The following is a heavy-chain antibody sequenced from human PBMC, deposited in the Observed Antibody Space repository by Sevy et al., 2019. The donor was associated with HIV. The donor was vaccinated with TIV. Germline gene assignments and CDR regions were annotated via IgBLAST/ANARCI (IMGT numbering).Heavy chain of an antibody. J-gene: IGHJ4*02. CDR3: TRGYYYDSSGYSDY. D-gene: IGHD3-22*01. V-gene: IGHV3-49*03. CDR1: GFTFGDYA. CDR2: IRSKDYGGAT. Sequence: GGSLRLSCTGSGFTFGDYAMSWFRQAPGMGLEWVGFIRSKDYGGATEYAASVEGRFTISREDSKSIADLQMNSLKTEETAVYYCTRGYYYDSSGYSDYWGQGTLVTVSS.